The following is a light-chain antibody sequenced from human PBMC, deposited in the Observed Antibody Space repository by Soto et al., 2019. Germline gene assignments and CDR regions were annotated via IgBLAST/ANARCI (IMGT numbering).Light chain of an antibody. J-gene: IGKJ2*02. CDR3: LQDYNYPWT. CDR2: AAS. V-gene: IGKV1-6*01. Sequence: IHLTQAPSSLSASVGDRVTITCRASQDIRNDVGWYQQRPGKAPSLLIYAASSLQSGVPSRFRGSGSGTDFTLTISSLQPEDFATYYCLQDYNYPWTFGQGTKVEIK. CDR1: QDIRND.